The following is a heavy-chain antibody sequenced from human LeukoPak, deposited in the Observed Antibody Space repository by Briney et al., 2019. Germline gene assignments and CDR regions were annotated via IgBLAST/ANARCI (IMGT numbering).Heavy chain of an antibody. Sequence: PGGSLRLSCAASGFTFNTYSMSWVRQAPGKGLEWVSIISRTSESILYADSVKGQFTISRDNAKNSLYLQMNGLRAEDTAAYYCAREATETTRWFDPWGQGTLVTVSS. J-gene: IGHJ5*02. D-gene: IGHD1-7*01. CDR2: ISRTSESI. CDR3: AREATETTRWFDP. V-gene: IGHV3-21*01. CDR1: GFTFNTYS.